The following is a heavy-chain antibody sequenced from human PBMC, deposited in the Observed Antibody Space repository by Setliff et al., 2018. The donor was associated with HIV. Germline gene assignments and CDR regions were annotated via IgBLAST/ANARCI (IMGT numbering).Heavy chain of an antibody. Sequence: PSETLSLTCAVSGGSISSNWWSWVRQSPGKGLEWIGEIYHSGSTHYNPSLQSRVTISVDTSKNQFSLSLTSVTAADTAVYYCASLTTDRFLEWLFVYWGQGTLVTVSS. CDR2: IYHSGST. J-gene: IGHJ4*02. CDR3: ASLTTDRFLEWLFVY. CDR1: GGSISSNW. D-gene: IGHD3-3*01. V-gene: IGHV4-4*02.